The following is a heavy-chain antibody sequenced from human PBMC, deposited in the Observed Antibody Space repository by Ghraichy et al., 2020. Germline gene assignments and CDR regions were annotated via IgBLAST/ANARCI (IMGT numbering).Heavy chain of an antibody. Sequence: GGPLRLSCAASGFIFSSYWMSWVRQAPGKGLEWVANIKKDGSEKYYVDSVKGRFTISRDNAKNSLYLQMNSLRAEDTAVYYCARDLGSGWYFDYWGQGTLVTVSS. CDR2: IKKDGSEK. CDR3: ARDLGSGWYFDY. D-gene: IGHD6-19*01. CDR1: GFIFSSYW. V-gene: IGHV3-7*01. J-gene: IGHJ4*02.